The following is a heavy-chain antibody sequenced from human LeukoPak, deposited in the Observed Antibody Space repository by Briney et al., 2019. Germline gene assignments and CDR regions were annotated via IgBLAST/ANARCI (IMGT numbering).Heavy chain of an antibody. Sequence: GASVKVSCKASGDTFISYAISWVRQAPGQGLEWMGGIIPIFGTANYAQKFQGRVTITADESTSTAYMELSSLRSEDTAVYYCARSLAYCGGDCYFDYWGQGTLVTVSS. CDR3: ARSLAYCGGDCYFDY. V-gene: IGHV1-69*13. J-gene: IGHJ4*02. D-gene: IGHD2-21*02. CDR1: GDTFISYA. CDR2: IIPIFGTA.